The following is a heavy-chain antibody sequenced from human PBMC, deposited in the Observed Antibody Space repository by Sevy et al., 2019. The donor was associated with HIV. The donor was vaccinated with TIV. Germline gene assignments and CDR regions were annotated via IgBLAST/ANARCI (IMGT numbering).Heavy chain of an antibody. CDR1: GYFFTGYY. J-gene: IGHJ4*02. CDR3: ARGGGYSSGWWTFDY. Sequence: ASVKVSCKASGYFFTGYYLHWVRQTPGQGLEWMGRINPNSGGTNYAQNFQGRVTMTRDTSISTAYMELSRLRSDDTAVYYSARGGGYSSGWWTFDYWGQGTLVTVSS. V-gene: IGHV1-2*06. D-gene: IGHD6-19*01. CDR2: INPNSGGT.